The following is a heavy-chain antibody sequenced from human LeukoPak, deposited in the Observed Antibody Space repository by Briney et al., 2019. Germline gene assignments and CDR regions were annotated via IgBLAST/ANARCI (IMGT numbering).Heavy chain of an antibody. CDR1: GYSISSGYY. J-gene: IGHJ4*02. CDR2: ICHSGST. V-gene: IGHV4-38-2*02. D-gene: IGHD3-9*01. CDR3: ARDLIRYFDWSFDY. Sequence: PSETLSLTCAVSGYSISSGYYWGWIRQPPGKGLEWIGSICHSGSTYYNPSLKSRVTISVDTSKNQFSLKLSSVTAADTAVYYCARDLIRYFDWSFDYWGQGTLVTVSS.